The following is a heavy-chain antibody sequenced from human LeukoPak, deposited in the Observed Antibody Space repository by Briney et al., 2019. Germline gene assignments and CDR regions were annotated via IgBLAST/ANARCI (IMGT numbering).Heavy chain of an antibody. CDR1: GYTFTGYY. CDR3: AREVGYSSSWYYFDY. J-gene: IGHJ4*02. V-gene: IGHV1-2*02. CDR2: INPNSGST. D-gene: IGHD6-13*01. Sequence: ASVKVSCKASGYTFTGYYKHWVRQAPGQGLEWMGWINPNSGSTNYAQKFQGRVTMTRDTSISTAYMELSRLRSDDTAVYYCAREVGYSSSWYYFDYWGQGTLVTVSS.